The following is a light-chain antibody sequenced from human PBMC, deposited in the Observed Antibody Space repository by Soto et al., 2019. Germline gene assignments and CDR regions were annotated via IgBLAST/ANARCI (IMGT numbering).Light chain of an antibody. J-gene: IGKJ2*01. CDR1: QSVSSK. CDR2: GAS. Sequence: EIVLTQSPGTLSLSLGERATLSCRASQSVSSKLAWYQQKPGQAPRVLIYGASSRATGIPDRFGGSGSGTDFNLTISRLEPEDFAVYYCQQYGGSPRTFGQGTKLEI. CDR3: QQYGGSPRT. V-gene: IGKV3-20*01.